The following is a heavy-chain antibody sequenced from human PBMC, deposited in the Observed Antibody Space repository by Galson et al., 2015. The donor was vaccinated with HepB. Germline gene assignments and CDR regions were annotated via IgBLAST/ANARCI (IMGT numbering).Heavy chain of an antibody. CDR3: ARRAFSSSEYYFDY. J-gene: IGHJ4*02. CDR1: GYTFTGYY. V-gene: IGHV1-2*04. D-gene: IGHD6-13*01. CDR2: TNPNSGGT. Sequence: SVKVSCKASGYTFTGYYMHWVRQAPGQGLEWMGWTNPNSGGTNYAQKFQGWVTMTRDTSISTAYMELSRLRSDDTAVYYCARRAFSSSEYYFDYWGQGTLVTVSS.